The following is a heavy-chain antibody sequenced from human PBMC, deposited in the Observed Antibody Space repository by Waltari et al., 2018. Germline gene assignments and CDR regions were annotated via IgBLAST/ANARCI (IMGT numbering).Heavy chain of an antibody. CDR3: ARDHSTSWSHDAYDV. Sequence: QVKLQESGPGLVRPSETLSLTCLVSDQSIKSGFYWGWLRLPPGKGLEWIGSVYHSGVTYYNPSLSSRVTISVDTSKNQVFLRLASVTAADTGMYYCARDHSTSWSHDAYDVWGPGTMVTVAS. CDR2: VYHSGVT. D-gene: IGHD2-2*01. J-gene: IGHJ3*01. V-gene: IGHV4-38-2*02. CDR1: DQSIKSGFY.